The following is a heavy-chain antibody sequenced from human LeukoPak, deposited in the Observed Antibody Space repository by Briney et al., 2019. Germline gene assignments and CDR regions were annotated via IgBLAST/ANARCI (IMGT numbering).Heavy chain of an antibody. J-gene: IGHJ6*03. CDR1: GFTFSSYG. D-gene: IGHD5-24*01. CDR2: ISSSSNTM. CDR3: ARPGLQAYYYYYMDV. Sequence: GGSLRLSCAASGFTFSSYGMNWVRQAPGKGLEWVSYISSSSNTMYYADSVKGRFTISRDSAKNSLYLQMNSLRAEDTAVYYCARPGLQAYYYYYMDVWGKGTTVTVSS. V-gene: IGHV3-48*01.